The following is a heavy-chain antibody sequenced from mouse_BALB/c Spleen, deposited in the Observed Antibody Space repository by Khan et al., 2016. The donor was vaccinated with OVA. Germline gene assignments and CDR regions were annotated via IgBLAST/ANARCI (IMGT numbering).Heavy chain of an antibody. V-gene: IGHV1-20*02. Sequence: EVKLLESGPELVKPGASVKISCKASGYSFTGYFMNWVMQSHGKSLEWIGRIHPHIGETFYNQRFVDKATLTVDESSSTAHMELRSLASKDSAVYFCARKNESDFDYWGQGTTLTVSS. J-gene: IGHJ2*01. CDR2: IHPHIGET. CDR1: GYSFTGYF. CDR3: ARKNESDFDY. D-gene: IGHD1-3*01.